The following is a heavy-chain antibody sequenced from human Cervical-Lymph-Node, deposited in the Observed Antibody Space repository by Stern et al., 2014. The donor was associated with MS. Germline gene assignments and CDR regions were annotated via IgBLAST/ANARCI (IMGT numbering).Heavy chain of an antibody. CDR3: ATLYDSSGNYGMEV. J-gene: IGHJ6*02. V-gene: IGHV1-46*01. D-gene: IGHD5/OR15-5a*01. Sequence: QVQLMQSGAQVKKPGASVKVSCKGTGYTFIRYYIHWVRQAPGQGLEWMGIVNANGGSARYAQKFQGRVTMASDTSTSTVSMELSSLRSEDTAVYYCATLYDSSGNYGMEVWGQGTTVIVS. CDR2: VNANGGSA. CDR1: GYTFIRYY.